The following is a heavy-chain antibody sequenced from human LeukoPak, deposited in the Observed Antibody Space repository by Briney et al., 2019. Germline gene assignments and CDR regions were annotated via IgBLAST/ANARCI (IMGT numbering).Heavy chain of an antibody. CDR2: ITGSGSST. CDR1: GFSFSSYA. Sequence: GGSLRLSCAASGFSFSSYAMSWVRQAPGKGLEWVSAITGSGSSTFYADAVKGRFTISKDNSKNTLYLQMNSLRAEDTAVYYCAKRVSGWYLVDNWGQGALVTVSS. J-gene: IGHJ4*02. D-gene: IGHD6-19*01. V-gene: IGHV3-23*01. CDR3: AKRVSGWYLVDN.